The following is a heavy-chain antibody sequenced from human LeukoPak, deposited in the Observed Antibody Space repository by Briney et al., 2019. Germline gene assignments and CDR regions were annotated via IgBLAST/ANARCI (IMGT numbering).Heavy chain of an antibody. CDR3: AKGGSTTWNDGPLGY. CDR1: GFTFSSYA. V-gene: IGHV3-30*04. Sequence: GGSLRLSCAASGFTFSSYAMHWVRQAPGKGLEWVAVISYDGSNKYYADSVKGRFTISRDNSKNTLYLQMNSLRAEDTAVYYCAKGGSTTWNDGPLGYWGQGTLVTVSS. J-gene: IGHJ4*02. D-gene: IGHD1-1*01. CDR2: ISYDGSNK.